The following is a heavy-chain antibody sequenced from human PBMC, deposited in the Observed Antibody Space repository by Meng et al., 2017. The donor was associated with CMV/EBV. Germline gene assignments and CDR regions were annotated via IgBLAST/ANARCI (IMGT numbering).Heavy chain of an antibody. V-gene: IGHV4-31*03. Sequence: LRLSCTVSGGSISSGGYYWSWIRQHPGKGLEWIGYIYYSGSTYYNPSLKSRVTISVDTSKNQFSLKLSSVTAADTAVYYCATIQRGITIFGAYYGMDVWGQGTTVTVSS. CDR1: GGSISSGGYY. CDR3: ATIQRGITIFGAYYGMDV. D-gene: IGHD3-3*01. CDR2: IYYSGST. J-gene: IGHJ6*02.